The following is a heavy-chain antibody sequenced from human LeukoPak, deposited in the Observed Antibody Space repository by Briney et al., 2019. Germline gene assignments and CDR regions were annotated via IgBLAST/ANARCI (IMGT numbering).Heavy chain of an antibody. CDR1: GFAFSSYG. D-gene: IGHD2-8*01. CDR2: ISYDGSNK. CDR3: AKESGYPRNCTNGVCYLDY. Sequence: PGGSLRLSCAASGFAFSSYGMHWVRQAPGKGLEWVAVISYDGSNKYYADSVKGRFTITRDNSKNTLYLQMNSLRAEDTAVYYCAKESGYPRNCTNGVCYLDYWGQGTLVTVSS. V-gene: IGHV3-30*18. J-gene: IGHJ4*02.